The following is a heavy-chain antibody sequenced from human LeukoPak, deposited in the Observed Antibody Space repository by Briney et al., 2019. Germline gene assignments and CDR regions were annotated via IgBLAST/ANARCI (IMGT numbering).Heavy chain of an antibody. J-gene: IGHJ4*02. CDR1: GDSISYFY. CDR2: ISGSGST. Sequence: SETLSLTCSVSGDSISYFYWSWIRQAAGKGLEWIGRISGSGSTDYNASLKSRVTMSVDTSKNQLSLKLSSVTAADTAVYYCARDPGYYFDYWGQGTLVTVSS. CDR3: ARDPGYYFDY. V-gene: IGHV4-4*07. D-gene: IGHD3-10*01.